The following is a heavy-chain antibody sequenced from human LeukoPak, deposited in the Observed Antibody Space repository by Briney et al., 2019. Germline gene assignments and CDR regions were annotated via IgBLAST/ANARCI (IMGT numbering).Heavy chain of an antibody. CDR1: GGSFSGYY. D-gene: IGHD6-13*01. V-gene: IGHV4-34*01. CDR2: INHSGST. J-gene: IGHJ3*02. Sequence: PSETLSLTCAAYGGSFSGYYWSWIRQPPGKGLEWIGEINHSGSTNYNPSLKSRVTISVDTSKNQFSLKLSSVTAADTVVYYCARGGSSWYALQQGFRAFDIWGQGTMVTVSS. CDR3: ARGGSSWYALQQGFRAFDI.